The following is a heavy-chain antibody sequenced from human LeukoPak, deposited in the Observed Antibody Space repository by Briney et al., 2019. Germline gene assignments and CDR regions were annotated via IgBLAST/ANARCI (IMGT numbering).Heavy chain of an antibody. J-gene: IGHJ4*02. CDR1: GGSISSYY. Sequence: SETLSLTCTVPGGSISSYYWSWIRQPAGKGLEWIGRIYTSGSTNYNPSLKSRVTMSVDTSKNQFSLKLSSVTAADTAVYYCAREIPGNYGSGSYYKEDYWGQGTLVTVSS. V-gene: IGHV4-4*07. CDR2: IYTSGST. CDR3: AREIPGNYGSGSYYKEDY. D-gene: IGHD3-10*01.